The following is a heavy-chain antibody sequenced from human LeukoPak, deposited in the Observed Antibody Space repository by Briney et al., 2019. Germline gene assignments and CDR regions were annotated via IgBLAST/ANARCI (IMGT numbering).Heavy chain of an antibody. CDR1: GGSISNYY. CDR3: ASRRLLWFGEMVDY. CDR2: MYYSGST. D-gene: IGHD3-10*01. J-gene: IGHJ4*02. Sequence: PSETLSLTCSVSGGSISNYYWSWIRQPPGKGLEWIAYMYYSGSTNYNPSLKSRVTISVDTSKNQFSLKLSSVTAADTAVYYCASRRLLWFGEMVDYWGQGTLVTVSS. V-gene: IGHV4-59*12.